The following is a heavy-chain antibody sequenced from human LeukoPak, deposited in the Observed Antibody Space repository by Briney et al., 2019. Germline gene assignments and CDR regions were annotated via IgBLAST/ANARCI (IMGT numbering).Heavy chain of an antibody. CDR2: INHSGST. J-gene: IGHJ2*01. Sequence: SETLSLTCAVYGGSFSGYYWSWIRHPPGKGLEWIGEINHSGSTNYNPSLKSRVTISVDTSKNQFSLKLSSVTAADTAVYYCARWVTTVRKWYFDLWGRGTLVTVSS. D-gene: IGHD4-17*01. V-gene: IGHV4-34*01. CDR3: ARWVTTVRKWYFDL. CDR1: GGSFSGYY.